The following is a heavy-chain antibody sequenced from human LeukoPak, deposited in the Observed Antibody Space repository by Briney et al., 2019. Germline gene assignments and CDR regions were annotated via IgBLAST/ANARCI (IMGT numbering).Heavy chain of an antibody. CDR3: AKDQGSRLQSSGFDY. Sequence: GGSLRLSCAASGFALSNYGMHWVRQAPGKGLEWVAHISYHGHNTYYVDSVKGRFTISRDSSKNTLYLQLDSLRAEDTAVYYCAKDQGSRLQSSGFDYWGQGTLVTVSS. J-gene: IGHJ4*02. D-gene: IGHD3-10*01. V-gene: IGHV3-30*18. CDR2: ISYHGHNT. CDR1: GFALSNYG.